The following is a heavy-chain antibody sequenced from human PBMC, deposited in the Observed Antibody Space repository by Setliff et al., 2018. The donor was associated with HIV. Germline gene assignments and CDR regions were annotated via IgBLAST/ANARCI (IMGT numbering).Heavy chain of an antibody. CDR1: GGSFSDYS. J-gene: IGHJ6*03. Sequence: SETLSLTCAVHGGSFSDYSWNWIRQPPGKELEWIGEINHSGGTNYNPSLKSRVTISLDTSKNQFSLKLTSVTAADTALYYCARGRYHYMDVWGKGTTVTVSS. CDR2: INHSGGT. CDR3: ARGRYHYMDV. V-gene: IGHV4-34*01.